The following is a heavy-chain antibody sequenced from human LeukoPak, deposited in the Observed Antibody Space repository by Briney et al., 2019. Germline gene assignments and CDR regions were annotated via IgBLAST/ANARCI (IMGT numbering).Heavy chain of an antibody. V-gene: IGHV4-61*01. CDR3: ARVGYFDWLLFDY. CDR1: GGSVSSGSYY. J-gene: IGHJ4*02. D-gene: IGHD3-9*01. Sequence: PSETLSLTCTVSGGSVSSGSYYWSWIRQPPGKGLEWIGYIYYNGSTNYNPSLKSRVTISVDTSKNQFSLKLSSVTAADTAVYYCARVGYFDWLLFDYWGQGTLVTVSS. CDR2: IYYNGST.